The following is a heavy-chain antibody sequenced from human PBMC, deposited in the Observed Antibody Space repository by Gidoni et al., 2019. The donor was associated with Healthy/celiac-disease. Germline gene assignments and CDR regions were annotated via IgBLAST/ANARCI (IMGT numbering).Heavy chain of an antibody. D-gene: IGHD4-17*01. V-gene: IGHV4-31*03. CDR2: LYSGGST. Sequence: QVQLQESGPGLVKPSQTLSLTCTVSGGSIRSGGYFWSWIRQHPGKGLEWIGYLYSGGSTLYNPSLKSRVTISVDTSKNQFSLKLSSVTAADTAVYYCARVRETTVVTEFDYWGQGTLVTVSS. CDR1: GGSIRSGGYF. CDR3: ARVRETTVVTEFDY. J-gene: IGHJ4*02.